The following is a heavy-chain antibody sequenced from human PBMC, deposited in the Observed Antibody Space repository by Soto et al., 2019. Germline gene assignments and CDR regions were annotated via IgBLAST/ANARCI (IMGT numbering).Heavy chain of an antibody. D-gene: IGHD3-3*01. Sequence: SETLSLPYTVSGGAINSYYGTWIRQPAGKGLEWIGRIYSSGSTKYNPSLQSRVTMSLDTSKNQFSLRLTSVTAADTAVYYCARGQRFSDWFDPWGQGTLVTVSS. CDR2: IYSSGST. V-gene: IGHV4-4*07. CDR3: ARGQRFSDWFDP. J-gene: IGHJ5*02. CDR1: GGAINSYY.